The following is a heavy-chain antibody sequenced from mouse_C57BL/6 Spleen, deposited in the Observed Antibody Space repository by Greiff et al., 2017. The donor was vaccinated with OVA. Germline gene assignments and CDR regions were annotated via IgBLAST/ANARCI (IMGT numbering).Heavy chain of an antibody. CDR1: GYTFTDHF. CDR3: TIGSSGTWFAY. D-gene: IGHD3-2*02. J-gene: IGHJ3*01. V-gene: IGHV1-11*01. Sequence: VQLQQSGAELASPGASVTLSCKASGYTFTDHFMNWVKKRPGQGLEWIGRIDPVSGETNYKQKFMGKATVSVDQSSSTVYMVLNSLTSEDPAVYYCTIGSSGTWFAYWGQGTLVTVSA. CDR2: IDPVSGET.